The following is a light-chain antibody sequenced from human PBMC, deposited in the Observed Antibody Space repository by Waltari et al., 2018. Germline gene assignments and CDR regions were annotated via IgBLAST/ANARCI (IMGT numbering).Light chain of an antibody. CDR3: TSYTSSRTVV. Sequence: QSALTQPASVSGSPGQSITISCTGTNSDVGGYNYVSWFLQHPGKAPKLIIYEVSNRPSGVSNRFSGSKSGNTASLSISGLQAEDEADYYCTSYTSSRTVVFGGGTKLTVL. J-gene: IGLJ2*01. CDR1: NSDVGGYNY. V-gene: IGLV2-14*01. CDR2: EVS.